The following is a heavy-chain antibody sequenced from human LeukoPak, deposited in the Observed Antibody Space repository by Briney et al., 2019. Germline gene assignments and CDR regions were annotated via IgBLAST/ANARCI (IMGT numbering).Heavy chain of an antibody. CDR2: IYYSGST. J-gene: IGHJ4*02. CDR3: AAQPDF. CDR1: GGSISRSRDY. D-gene: IGHD5-18*01. Sequence: SETLSLTCTVSGGSISRSRDYWGWVRQPPGKGLEWIGSIYYSGSTNYNPSPKSRVTMSVDTSKNQFSLKLTSVTAADTAVYYCAAQPDFWGQGTLVTVSS. V-gene: IGHV4-39*07.